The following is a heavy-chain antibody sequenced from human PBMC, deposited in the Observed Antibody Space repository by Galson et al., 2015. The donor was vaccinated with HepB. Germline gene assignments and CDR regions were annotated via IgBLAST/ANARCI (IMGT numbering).Heavy chain of an antibody. J-gene: IGHJ4*02. CDR3: ARITIAVAGTNDY. Sequence: SLRLSCAASGFTFSSYAMHWVRQAPGKGLEWVAVISYDGSNKYYADSVKGRFTISRVNSKNTLYLQMNSLRAEDTAVYYCARITIAVAGTNDYWGQGTLVTVSS. CDR1: GFTFSSYA. D-gene: IGHD6-19*01. CDR2: ISYDGSNK. V-gene: IGHV3-30-3*01.